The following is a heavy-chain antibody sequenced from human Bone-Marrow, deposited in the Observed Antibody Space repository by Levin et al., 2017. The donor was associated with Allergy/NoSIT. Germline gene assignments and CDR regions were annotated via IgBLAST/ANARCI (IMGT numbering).Heavy chain of an antibody. CDR1: GFTFSNDG. V-gene: IGHV3-30*18. D-gene: IGHD5-12*01. J-gene: IGHJ4*02. Sequence: QAGGSLRLSCAASGFTFSNDGMHWVRQAPGKGLEWVAVISNDGSDKFYADSVKGRFTISRDDSENTLYLQMNSLRGEDTAVYYCAKDRSGAWSFDYWGQGTLVSVSS. CDR3: AKDRSGAWSFDY. CDR2: ISNDGSDK.